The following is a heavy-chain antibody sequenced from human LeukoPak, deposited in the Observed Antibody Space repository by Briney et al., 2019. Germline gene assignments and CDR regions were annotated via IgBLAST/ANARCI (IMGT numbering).Heavy chain of an antibody. D-gene: IGHD2-2*01. CDR2: ISYSGST. Sequence: SETLSLTCTVSGGSISSSYYYWGWIRQPPGKGLEWIGSISYSGSTYYNSSLKSRVTISVDTSKNQFSLKLSSVTAADTAVYYCARTPTAVVPAANFDYWGQGTLVTVSS. J-gene: IGHJ4*02. CDR3: ARTPTAVVPAANFDY. CDR1: GGSISSSYYY. V-gene: IGHV4-39*07.